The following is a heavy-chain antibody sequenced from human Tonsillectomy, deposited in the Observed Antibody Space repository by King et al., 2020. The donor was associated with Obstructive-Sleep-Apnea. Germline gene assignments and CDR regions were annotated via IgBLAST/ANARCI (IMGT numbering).Heavy chain of an antibody. V-gene: IGHV3-23*04. J-gene: IGHJ4*02. CDR3: AKGGGYSQIDY. D-gene: IGHD5-18*01. CDR2: ISSSGDNT. CDR1: GFTFSRYA. Sequence: VQLVESGGGLIHAGGSLRLSCAASGFTFSRYAVSWVRQAPGKGLELVSAISSSGDNTYYADSVKGRFTISRDNSKNTLYLQMNSLRAEDTGVYYCAKGGGYSQIDYWGQGTLVTVSS.